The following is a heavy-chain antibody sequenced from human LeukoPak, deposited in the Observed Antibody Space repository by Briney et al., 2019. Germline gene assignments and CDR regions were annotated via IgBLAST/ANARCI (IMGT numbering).Heavy chain of an antibody. CDR3: ARVSSSWYQDWYFDL. J-gene: IGHJ2*01. CDR2: IDTSGNT. CDR1: GDSISSGDYY. Sequence: SQTLSLTCTVSGDSISSGDYYWSWIRQPAGKGLEWIGRIDTSGNTNYKPSLKSRVTMSVDTSKNQFSLKLSSVTAADTAVYYCARVSSSWYQDWYFDLWGRGTLVTVSS. D-gene: IGHD6-13*01. V-gene: IGHV4-61*02.